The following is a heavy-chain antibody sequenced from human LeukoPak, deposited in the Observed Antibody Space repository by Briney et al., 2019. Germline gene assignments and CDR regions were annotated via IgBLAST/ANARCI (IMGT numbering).Heavy chain of an antibody. CDR1: GGSFIGYY. CDR3: ASRRRYSYGLS. V-gene: IGHV4-34*01. J-gene: IGHJ5*02. Sequence: PSETLSLTCAVYGGSFIGYYWNWIRPPPGKGLEWIGEINHSGSTNYNPSLKSRVTISVDTSKNHFSLKLSSVTAADTAVYYCASRRRYSYGLSWGQGTLVTVSS. CDR2: INHSGST. D-gene: IGHD5-18*01.